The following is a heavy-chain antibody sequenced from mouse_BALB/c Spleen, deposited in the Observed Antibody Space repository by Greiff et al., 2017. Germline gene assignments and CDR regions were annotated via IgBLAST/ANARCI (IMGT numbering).Heavy chain of an antibody. D-gene: IGHD1-1*01. CDR3: AREAVARYFDV. Sequence: EVKLMESGPGLVKPSQSLSLTCTVTGYSITSDYAWNWIRQFPGNKLEWMGYISYSGSTSYNPSLKSRISITRDTSKNQFFLQLNSVTTEDTATYYCAREAVARYFDVWGAGTTVTVSS. J-gene: IGHJ1*01. V-gene: IGHV3-2*02. CDR1: GYSITSDYA. CDR2: ISYSGST.